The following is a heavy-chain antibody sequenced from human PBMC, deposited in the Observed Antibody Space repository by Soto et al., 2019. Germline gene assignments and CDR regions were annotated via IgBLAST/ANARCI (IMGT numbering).Heavy chain of an antibody. CDR2: IYYSGST. Sequence: PSETLSLTCTVSGGSISSYYWSWIRQPPGKGLEWIGYIYYSGSTNYNPSLKSRVTISVDTSKNQFSLKLSSVTAADTDVYYWARENGNPHFIFDDWRQANLVPVA. J-gene: IGHJ4*02. D-gene: IGHD1-1*01. CDR1: GGSISSYY. CDR3: ARENGNPHFIFDD. V-gene: IGHV4-59*01.